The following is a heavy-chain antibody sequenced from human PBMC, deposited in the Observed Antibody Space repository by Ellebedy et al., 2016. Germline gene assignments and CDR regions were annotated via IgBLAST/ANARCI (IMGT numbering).Heavy chain of an antibody. J-gene: IGHJ4*02. CDR2: IYHSGSS. D-gene: IGHD6-13*01. CDR3: AAPNPGLSQQPHLHF. Sequence: SETLSLXXTVSGGSIIGGSYYWAWIRQPPGKGLEWIGLIYHSGSSYHNSSLNSRVSISMDTSNNQITLTLSSVTAADTAVYYCAAPNPGLSQQPHLHFWGQGTLVTVSS. CDR1: GGSIIGGSYY. V-gene: IGHV4-39*06.